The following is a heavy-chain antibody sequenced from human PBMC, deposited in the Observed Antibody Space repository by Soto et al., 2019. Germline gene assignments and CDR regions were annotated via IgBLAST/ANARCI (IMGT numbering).Heavy chain of an antibody. CDR2: ITTYSGNT. V-gene: IGHV1-18*04. Sequence: ASVKVSCKASGYTFTSYGISWVRQAPGQGLEWMGWITTYSGNTNYAQKLQGRVTMTTDTSTSTAYMELRSLRSDDTAVYYCARLDNLVVHCYYGMDVWGQGTTVTVSS. CDR3: ARLDNLVVHCYYGMDV. CDR1: GYTFTSYG. J-gene: IGHJ6*02. D-gene: IGHD1-20*01.